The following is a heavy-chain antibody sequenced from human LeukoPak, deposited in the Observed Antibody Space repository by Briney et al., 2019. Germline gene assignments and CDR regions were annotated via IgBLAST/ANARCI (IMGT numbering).Heavy chain of an antibody. J-gene: IGHJ4*02. D-gene: IGHD3-22*01. CDR1: GFTFSSYS. Sequence: GGSLRLSCAASGFTFSSYSMNWVRQAPGKGLEWVSSISSSSSYIYYADSVKGRFTISIDNAKNTLYLQMNSLRAEDTAVYYCARDPSGSGYCEVDYWGQGTLVTVSS. CDR3: ARDPSGSGYCEVDY. V-gene: IGHV3-21*01. CDR2: ISSSSSYI.